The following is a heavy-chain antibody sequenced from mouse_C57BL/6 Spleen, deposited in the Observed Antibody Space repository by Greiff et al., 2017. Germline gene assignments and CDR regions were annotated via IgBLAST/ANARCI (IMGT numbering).Heavy chain of an antibody. CDR3: ARGGGGLLRLAY. CDR2: IYPGDGDT. Sequence: SGAELVKPGASVKISCKASGYAFSSYWMNWVKQRPGKGLEWIGQIYPGDGDTNYNGKFKGKATLTADKSSSTAYMQLSSLTSEASAVYFCARGGGGLLRLAYWGQGTLVTVSA. D-gene: IGHD2-3*01. V-gene: IGHV1-80*01. CDR1: GYAFSSYW. J-gene: IGHJ3*01.